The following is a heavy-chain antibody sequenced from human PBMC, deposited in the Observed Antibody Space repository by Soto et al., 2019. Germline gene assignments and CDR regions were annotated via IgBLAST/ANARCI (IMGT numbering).Heavy chain of an antibody. Sequence: ESGGGVVQPGRSLRLSCAASGFTFSSYGMHWVRQAPGKGLEWVAVISYDGSNKYYADSVKGRFTISRDNSKNTLYLQMNSLRAEDTAVYYCAKDGKGSGYYLGFDYWGQGTLVTVSS. CDR2: ISYDGSNK. CDR3: AKDGKGSGYYLGFDY. V-gene: IGHV3-30*18. J-gene: IGHJ4*02. CDR1: GFTFSSYG. D-gene: IGHD3-22*01.